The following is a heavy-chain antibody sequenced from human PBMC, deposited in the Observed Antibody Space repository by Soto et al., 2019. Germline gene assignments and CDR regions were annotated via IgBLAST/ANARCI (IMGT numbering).Heavy chain of an antibody. D-gene: IGHD2-2*02. CDR1: GFTFSSYW. J-gene: IGHJ6*03. Sequence: GGSLRLSCAASGFTFSSYWMSWVRQAPGKGLEWVANIKQDGSEKYYVDSVKGRFTISRDNAKNSLYLQMNSLRAEDTAVYYCARDRGPAAIILYYYYMDVWGKGTTVTVSS. V-gene: IGHV3-7*01. CDR2: IKQDGSEK. CDR3: ARDRGPAAIILYYYYMDV.